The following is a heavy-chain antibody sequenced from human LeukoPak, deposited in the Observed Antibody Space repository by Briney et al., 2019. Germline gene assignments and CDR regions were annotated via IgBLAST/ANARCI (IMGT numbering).Heavy chain of an antibody. CDR2: IYYSGST. D-gene: IGHD3-22*01. J-gene: IGHJ6*02. Sequence: SETLSLTCAVYGGSFSSYYWSWIRQPPGKGLEWIGYIYYSGSTNYNPSLKSRVTISVDTSKNQFSLKLSSVTAADTAVYYCARQLYYYDSSGYYYYYYGMDVWGQGTTVTVSS. CDR3: ARQLYYYDSSGYYYYYYGMDV. CDR1: GGSFSSYY. V-gene: IGHV4-59*01.